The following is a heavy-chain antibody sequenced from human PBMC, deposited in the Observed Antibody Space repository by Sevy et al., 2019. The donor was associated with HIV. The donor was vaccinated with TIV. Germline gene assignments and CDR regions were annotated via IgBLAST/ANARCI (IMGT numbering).Heavy chain of an antibody. CDR2: ISSSSGTI. D-gene: IGHD2-15*01. V-gene: IGHV3-48*02. J-gene: IGHJ4*02. CDR1: EFTFNSYS. Sequence: GGSLRLSCAASEFTFNSYSMNWVRQAPGKGLEWISYISSSSGTIYYADSVKGRFTISRDNAKNSLYLQMNSLRDEDTAVYYCARENCSGGTCYLEFDSWGQGALVTVSS. CDR3: ARENCSGGTCYLEFDS.